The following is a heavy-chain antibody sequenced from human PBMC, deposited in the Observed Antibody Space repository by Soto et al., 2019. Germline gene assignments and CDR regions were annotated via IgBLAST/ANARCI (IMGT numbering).Heavy chain of an antibody. CDR3: AKGSGWYVYFDY. D-gene: IGHD6-19*01. CDR1: GFTFSSYA. J-gene: IGHJ4*02. V-gene: IGHV3-23*01. Sequence: EVQLLESGGGLVQPGGSLRLSCAASGFTFSSYAMSWVRQAPGKGLEWVSAISGSSGSTYYADSVKGRFTISRDNSKNTLYLQMNSLRAEDTAVYYCAKGSGWYVYFDYWGQGTLVTVSS. CDR2: ISGSSGST.